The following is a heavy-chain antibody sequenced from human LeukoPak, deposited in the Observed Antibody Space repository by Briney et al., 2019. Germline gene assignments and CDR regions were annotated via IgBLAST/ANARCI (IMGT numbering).Heavy chain of an antibody. D-gene: IGHD2-2*01. V-gene: IGHV1-69*13. Sequence: ASVKVSCKASGGTFSSYAISWVRQAPGQGLEWMGGIIPIFGTANYAQKFQGRVTITADESTSTAYMELSSLRSEDTAVYYCASSCSSTSCYAEHDYWGQGTLVTVSS. J-gene: IGHJ4*02. CDR2: IIPIFGTA. CDR1: GGTFSSYA. CDR3: ASSCSSTSCYAEHDY.